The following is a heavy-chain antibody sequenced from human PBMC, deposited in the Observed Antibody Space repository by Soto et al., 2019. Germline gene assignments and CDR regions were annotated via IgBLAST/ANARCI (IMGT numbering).Heavy chain of an antibody. CDR1: GGSISSYY. J-gene: IGHJ4*02. CDR3: ARPSSGQGGIAAAGLRQPYFFDY. Sequence: SETLSLTCTVSGGSISSYYWSWIRQPPGKGLEWIGSVYYSGSTYYNLSLKSRVTISVDTSRNQFSLKLSSVTAAYTAVDYCARPSSGQGGIAAAGLRQPYFFDYWGQGTQVTVSS. CDR2: VYYSGST. D-gene: IGHD6-13*01. V-gene: IGHV4-59*04.